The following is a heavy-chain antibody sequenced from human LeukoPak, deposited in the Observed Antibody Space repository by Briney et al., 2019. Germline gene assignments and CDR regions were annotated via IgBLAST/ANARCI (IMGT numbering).Heavy chain of an antibody. J-gene: IGHJ4*02. V-gene: IGHV4-59*01. CDR2: IHYSGST. CDR3: ASGWAYYDY. Sequence: PSETLSLTCTVSGGSISSYYWSWIRQPPGKGLEWIAYIHYSGSTNYNPSLKSRVTISVDTSKIQFSLKLNSVTAADTAVYYCASGWAYYDYWGQGTLVTVSS. CDR1: GGSISSYY. D-gene: IGHD6-19*01.